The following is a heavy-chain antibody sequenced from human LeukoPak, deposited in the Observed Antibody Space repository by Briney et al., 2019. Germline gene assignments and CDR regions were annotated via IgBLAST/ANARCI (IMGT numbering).Heavy chain of an antibody. CDR3: ARGIGELFSGYGMDV. D-gene: IGHD3-10*01. Sequence: PSETLSLTCTVSGGSISSYYWSWIRQPAGKGLEWIGRIYTSGSTNYNPSLKSRVTTSVDTSKNQFSLKLSSVTAADTAEYYCARGIGELFSGYGMDVWDQGTTVTVSS. V-gene: IGHV4-4*07. CDR1: GGSISSYY. J-gene: IGHJ6*02. CDR2: IYTSGST.